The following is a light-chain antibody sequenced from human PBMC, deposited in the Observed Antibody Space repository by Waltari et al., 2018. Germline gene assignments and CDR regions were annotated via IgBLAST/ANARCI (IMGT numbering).Light chain of an antibody. Sequence: QQPGKGPRYLMKVNSCGSHSKGGEIPDRFPGSSSGAERYLTISSRQSEDEADYYCQTGGHGTWVFGGGTKLTVL. J-gene: IGLJ3*02. CDR2: VNSCGSH. V-gene: IGLV4-69*01. CDR3: QTGGHGTWV.